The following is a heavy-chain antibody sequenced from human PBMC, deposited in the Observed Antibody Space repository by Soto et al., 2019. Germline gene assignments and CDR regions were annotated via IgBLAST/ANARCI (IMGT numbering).Heavy chain of an antibody. CDR2: ISGSGGST. Sequence: GGSLRLSCAASGFTFSSYAMSWVRQAPGKGLEWVSAISGSGGSTYYADSVKGRFTISRYKSKNTLYLQMNSLRAEGTAVYYCAKGPTTVTRPYYFDYWGQGTLVTVSS. J-gene: IGHJ4*02. CDR3: AKGPTTVTRPYYFDY. CDR1: GFTFSSYA. D-gene: IGHD4-17*01. V-gene: IGHV3-23*01.